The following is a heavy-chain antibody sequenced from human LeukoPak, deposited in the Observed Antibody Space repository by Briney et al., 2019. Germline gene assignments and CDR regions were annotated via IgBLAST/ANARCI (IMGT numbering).Heavy chain of an antibody. CDR2: IYYSGST. CDR3: ARELYDSSGIKGYFDY. Sequence: SQTLSLTCTVSGGSISSGDYYWSWIRQPPGKGLEWIGYIYYSGSTYYNPSLKSRVTISVDTSKNQFSLKLSSVTAADTAVYYCARELYDSSGIKGYFDYWGQGTLVTVSS. D-gene: IGHD3-22*01. CDR1: GGSISSGDYY. J-gene: IGHJ4*02. V-gene: IGHV4-30-4*01.